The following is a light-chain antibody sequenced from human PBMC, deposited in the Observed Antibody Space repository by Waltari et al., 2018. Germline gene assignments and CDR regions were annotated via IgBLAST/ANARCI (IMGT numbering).Light chain of an antibody. V-gene: IGLV3-1*01. CDR2: QDT. CDR3: QAWDSSTAVV. J-gene: IGLJ2*01. Sequence: SYELTLPPSVSVSPGQTASITCSGDKLGDKYAYWYQQKPGQSPVLVIYQDTKRPSGIPERFSGSNSGNTATLTISGTQALDEADYYCQAWDSSTAVVFGGGTKLTVL. CDR1: KLGDKY.